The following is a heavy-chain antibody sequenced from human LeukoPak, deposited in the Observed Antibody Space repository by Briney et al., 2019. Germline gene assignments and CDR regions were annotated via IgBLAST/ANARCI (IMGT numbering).Heavy chain of an antibody. J-gene: IGHJ4*02. CDR3: ARGRGLTLSYHYFDY. Sequence: GGSLRLFCAASGFPFRLLGMNGVRQAPGGGRVGVSYNSSGSSTTYYADSVKGRFTISRDNAKNSLYLQPNSLRDEDTAVYCCARGRGLTLSYHYFDYWGQGTLVTVSS. D-gene: IGHD3-10*01. V-gene: IGHV3-48*02. CDR2: NSSGSSTT. CDR1: GFPFRLLG.